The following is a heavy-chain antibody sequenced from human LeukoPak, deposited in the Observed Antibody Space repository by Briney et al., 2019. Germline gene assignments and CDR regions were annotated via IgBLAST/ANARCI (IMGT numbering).Heavy chain of an antibody. D-gene: IGHD3-9*01. CDR2: INPSGGST. CDR3: ARGAWGYDILTGYYAILDY. Sequence: ASVKVSCKASGYTFTSYYMHWVRQAPGPGLAWMGIINPSGGSTTYAQKFQGRVTMTRDTSTSTVYMELSSLRSEDTAVYYCARGAWGYDILTGYYAILDYWGQGTLVTVSS. V-gene: IGHV1-46*03. J-gene: IGHJ4*02. CDR1: GYTFTSYY.